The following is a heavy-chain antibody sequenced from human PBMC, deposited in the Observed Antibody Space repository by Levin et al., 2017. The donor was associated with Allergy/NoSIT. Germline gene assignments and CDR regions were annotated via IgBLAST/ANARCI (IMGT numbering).Heavy chain of an antibody. CDR1: GFTFSSYW. CDR2: TKQDGTEN. V-gene: IGHV3-7*04. D-gene: IGHD2-8*02. CDR3: ARNWRSAFDI. Sequence: PVASVKVSCAASGFTFSSYWMSWVRQAPGKGLEWVANTKQDGTENYYVDSVKGRFTISKDNPKNSVYLQMTSLRVEDTAVYYCARNWRSAFDIWGQGTVVTVSS. J-gene: IGHJ3*02.